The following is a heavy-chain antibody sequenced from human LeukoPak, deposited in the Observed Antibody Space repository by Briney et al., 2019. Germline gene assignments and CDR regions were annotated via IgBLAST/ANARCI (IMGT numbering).Heavy chain of an antibody. CDR1: GGSMNNTSYY. J-gene: IGHJ4*02. CDR3: ARAKSFSSSWYWVDN. V-gene: IGHV4-39*07. D-gene: IGHD6-13*01. CDR2: IYYTGST. Sequence: SETLSLTCTVSGGSMNNTSYYWGWIRQPPGKGLEWIGSIYYTGSTYYSPSLKSRVTISVDTSKNQFSLKLSSVTAADTAMYYCARAKSFSSSWYWVDNWGQGTLVTVSS.